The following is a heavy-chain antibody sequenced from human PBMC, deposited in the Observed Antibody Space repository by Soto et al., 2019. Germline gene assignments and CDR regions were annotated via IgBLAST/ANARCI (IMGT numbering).Heavy chain of an antibody. CDR3: ARYFFETTVTYYFDY. CDR2: ISYDGSNK. V-gene: IGHV3-30-3*01. J-gene: IGHJ4*02. D-gene: IGHD4-17*01. Sequence: GGSLRLSCAASGFTFSSYAMHWVRQAPGKGLEWVAVISYDGSNKYYADSVKGRFTISRDNSKNTLYLQMNSLRAEDTAVYYCARYFFETTVTYYFDYWGQGTLVTVSS. CDR1: GFTFSSYA.